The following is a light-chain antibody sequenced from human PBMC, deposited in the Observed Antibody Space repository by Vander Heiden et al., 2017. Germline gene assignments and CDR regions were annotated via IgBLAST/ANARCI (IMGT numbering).Light chain of an antibody. J-gene: IGLJ3*02. CDR3: GTWDSSLSAGV. V-gene: IGLV1-51*01. CDR2: DNN. CDR1: SSNIGNNY. Sequence: QSVLTQPPSGTAAPGQKVTFSCSGSSSNIGNNYVSWYQQLPGTAPKLLIYDNNKRPSGIPDRFSGSKSGTSATLGITGLQTGDEADYYCGTWDSSLSAGVFGAGTKLTVL.